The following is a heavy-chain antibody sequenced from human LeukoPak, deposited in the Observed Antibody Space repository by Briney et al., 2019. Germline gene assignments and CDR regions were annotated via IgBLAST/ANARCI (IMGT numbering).Heavy chain of an antibody. V-gene: IGHV3-23*01. Sequence: EPGGSLRLSCAASGFTFSSYAMSWVRQAPGKGLEWVSAISGSGGSTYYADSVKGRFTISRDNSKNTLYLQMNSLRAEDTAVYYCARDVHYYDSSGPWYFDYWGRGTLVTVSS. CDR3: ARDVHYYDSSGPWYFDY. D-gene: IGHD3-22*01. CDR1: GFTFSSYA. CDR2: ISGSGGST. J-gene: IGHJ4*02.